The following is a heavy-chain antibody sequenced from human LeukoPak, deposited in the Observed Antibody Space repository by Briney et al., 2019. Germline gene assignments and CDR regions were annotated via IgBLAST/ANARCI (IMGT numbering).Heavy chain of an antibody. CDR1: GYTLTELS. CDR2: FDPEDGET. Sequence: ASVKVSCKVSGYTLTELSMHWVRQAPGKGLEWMGGFDPEDGETIYAQKFQGRVTMTEDTSTDTAYMELSSLRSEDTAVYYCATDLYCSSTSCYRGRGQPFDYWGQGTLVTVSS. CDR3: ATDLYCSSTSCYRGRGQPFDY. D-gene: IGHD2-2*01. J-gene: IGHJ4*02. V-gene: IGHV1-24*01.